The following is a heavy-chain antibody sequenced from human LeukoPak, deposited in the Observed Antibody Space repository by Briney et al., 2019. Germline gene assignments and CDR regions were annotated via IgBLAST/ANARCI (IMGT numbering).Heavy chain of an antibody. CDR3: ARDLEAGVGFWSGYYSSNWLDP. J-gene: IGHJ5*02. D-gene: IGHD3-3*01. Sequence: ASVKVSCKASGYTFTSYGISWVRQAPGQGLEWMGWISAYNGNTNYAQKLQGRVTMTTDTSTSTAYMELRSLRSDDTAVYYCARDLEAGVGFWSGYYSSNWLDPWGQGTLVTVSS. CDR2: ISAYNGNT. CDR1: GYTFTSYG. V-gene: IGHV1-18*01.